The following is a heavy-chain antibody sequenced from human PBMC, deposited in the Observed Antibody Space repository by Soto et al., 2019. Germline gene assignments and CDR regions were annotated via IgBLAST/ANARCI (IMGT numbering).Heavy chain of an antibody. CDR3: AKDAGSTEYFFAS. CDR1: GFTFRTYA. V-gene: IGHV3-30*18. J-gene: IGHJ4*02. Sequence: VQVVESGGGMVQPGRSLRLSCAASGFTFRTYAMHWVRQAPGKGLEWVAVISHDGSNTDYGDSVKGRFTISRDNSKSTLSLQMNSLRPEDTGVYYCAKDAGSTEYFFASWGQGTLVSVSS. CDR2: ISHDGSNT.